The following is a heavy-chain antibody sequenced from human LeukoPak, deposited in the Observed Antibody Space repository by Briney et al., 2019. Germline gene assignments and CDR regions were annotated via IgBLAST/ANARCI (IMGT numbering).Heavy chain of an antibody. CDR3: ARQSWFRYYYDSRNYYFDY. J-gene: IGHJ4*02. Sequence: PSETLSLTCTVSGGSISSSSYYWGWIRQPPGKGLEWIGSIYYSGSTYYNPSLKSRVTMSVDTSKNQFSLKLSSVTAADTAEYYCARQSWFRYYYDSRNYYFDYWGQGTLVTVSS. CDR2: IYYSGST. CDR1: GGSISSSSYY. D-gene: IGHD3-22*01. V-gene: IGHV4-39*01.